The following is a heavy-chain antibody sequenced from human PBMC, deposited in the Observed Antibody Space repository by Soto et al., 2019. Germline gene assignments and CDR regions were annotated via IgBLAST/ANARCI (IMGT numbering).Heavy chain of an antibody. CDR2: IWYDGSNK. Sequence: QVQLVESGGGVVQPGRSLRLSCAASGFTFSTYGMHWVRQAPGKGLEWVAVIWYDGSNKYYADSVKGRFTISRDNSKNTLYLQMNSLRAEDTAVYYCARAPLWFGETYGMDVWGQGPTVTVSS. J-gene: IGHJ6*02. CDR1: GFTFSTYG. V-gene: IGHV3-33*01. CDR3: ARAPLWFGETYGMDV. D-gene: IGHD3-10*01.